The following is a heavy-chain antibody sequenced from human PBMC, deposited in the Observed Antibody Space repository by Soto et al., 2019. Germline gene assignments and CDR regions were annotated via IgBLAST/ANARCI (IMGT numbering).Heavy chain of an antibody. Sequence: QVQLQESSPGLVKPSQTLSLTCTVSGGSISSSGYYWSWIRQHPGKGLEWIAYIYYSGSTYYNPSLKSRVTISVDTSKNQFSLKLSSVTAADTAVYYCARGRAGFFWSGSRDNWCDPGGQGTLVTVSS. J-gene: IGHJ5*02. V-gene: IGHV4-31*03. CDR3: ARGRAGFFWSGSRDNWCDP. CDR1: GGSISSSGYY. D-gene: IGHD3-3*01. CDR2: IYYSGST.